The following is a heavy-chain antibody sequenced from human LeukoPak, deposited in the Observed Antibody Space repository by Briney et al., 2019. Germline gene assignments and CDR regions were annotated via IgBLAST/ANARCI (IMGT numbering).Heavy chain of an antibody. J-gene: IGHJ5*02. CDR1: GDSVSSNSVT. V-gene: IGHV6-1*01. D-gene: IGHD2-2*01. CDR3: ARRLTQYDCFDP. CDR2: TYYRSTWYN. Sequence: SQTLSLTCAISGDSVSSNSVTWNWIRQSPSRGLEWLGRTYYRSTWYNDYAVSVRGRITVNPDTSKNQFSLHLNSVTSEDTAVYYCARRLTQYDCFDPWGQGILVTVSS.